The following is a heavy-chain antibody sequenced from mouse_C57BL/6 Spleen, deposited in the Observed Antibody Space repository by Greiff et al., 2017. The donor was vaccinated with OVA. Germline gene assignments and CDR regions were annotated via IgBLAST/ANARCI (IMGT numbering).Heavy chain of an antibody. Sequence: QVQLQQPGAELVMPGASVTLSCKASGYTFTDYEMHWVKQTPVHGLEWIGAIDPETGGTAYNQKFKGKAILTADKSSSTAYMELRSLTSEDSAVYYCTRYGESNLDYFDYWGQGTTLTVSS. V-gene: IGHV1-15*01. D-gene: IGHD2-5*01. CDR1: GYTFTDYE. CDR3: TRYGESNLDYFDY. J-gene: IGHJ2*01. CDR2: IDPETGGT.